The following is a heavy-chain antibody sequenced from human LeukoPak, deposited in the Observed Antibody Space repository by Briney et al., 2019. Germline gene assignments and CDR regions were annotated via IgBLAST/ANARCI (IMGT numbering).Heavy chain of an antibody. CDR3: TRGRAYYDSTGYYY. Sequence: SETLSLTCTVSGGSMTNYYWIWLRQSPGKGLEWIGHTYYSGNTNYNPSLKSRVTISIDTSKNQFSLKLSSVTAADTAVYYCTRGRAYYDSTGYYYWGRGILVTVSS. V-gene: IGHV4-59*01. CDR2: TYYSGNT. J-gene: IGHJ4*02. CDR1: GGSMTNYY. D-gene: IGHD3-22*01.